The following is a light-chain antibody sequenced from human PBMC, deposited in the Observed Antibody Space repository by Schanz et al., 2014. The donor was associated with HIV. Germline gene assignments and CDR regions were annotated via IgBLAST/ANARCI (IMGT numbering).Light chain of an antibody. CDR3: AAWDDSLKGVV. V-gene: IGLV1-40*01. CDR2: GNN. Sequence: QSVLTQPPSVSGAPGQRVTISCTGSSSNIGTHYDVHWYQQLPGTAPKLLIYGNNNRPSGVPDRFSGSKSGTSASLAITGLQSEDEADYYCAAWDDSLKGVVFGGGTKLTVL. CDR1: SSNIGTHYD. J-gene: IGLJ3*02.